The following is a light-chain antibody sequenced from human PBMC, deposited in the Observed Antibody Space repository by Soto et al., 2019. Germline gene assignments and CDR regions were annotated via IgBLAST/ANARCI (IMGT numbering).Light chain of an antibody. V-gene: IGLV2-14*01. CDR3: SSYTSKSSLI. CDR1: MRDVGAYNL. J-gene: IGLJ2*01. Sequence: QSALTQPASVSGSPGQSITISCAGTMRDVGAYNLVTWYQQHPGRAPQLIIYEVRNRPSGISFRFSGSKSGNTASLTISGLQAEDEADYYCSSYTSKSSLIFGGGTKLTVL. CDR2: EVR.